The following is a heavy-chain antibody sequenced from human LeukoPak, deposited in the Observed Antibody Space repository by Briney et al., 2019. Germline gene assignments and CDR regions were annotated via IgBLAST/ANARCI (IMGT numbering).Heavy chain of an antibody. V-gene: IGHV4-34*01. Sequence: PSETLSLTCAVYGGSFSDYFWGWIRQPPGKGLEWIGEINHSGRTYYNPSLKSRVTISVDTSKNQFSLNLSSVTAADTAVYYCARGRAARGGLRLGELSFPFDYWGQGTLVTVSS. CDR3: ARGRAARGGLRLGELSFPFDY. CDR2: INHSGRT. CDR1: GGSFSDYF. D-gene: IGHD3-16*02. J-gene: IGHJ4*02.